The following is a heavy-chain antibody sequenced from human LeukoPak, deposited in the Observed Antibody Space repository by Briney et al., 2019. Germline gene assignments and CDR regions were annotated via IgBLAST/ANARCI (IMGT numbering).Heavy chain of an antibody. Sequence: GASVRVSCKASGYTFTGYYIHWVRQAPGQGLEWVGWVNPHSGGTKFAQKFQGRVTMTRDTSINTAYMEVSSLRSDDTAVYYCARDIGDYYGSGSYWLLWGQGTLVTVAS. CDR1: GYTFTGYY. D-gene: IGHD3-10*01. V-gene: IGHV1-2*02. CDR2: VNPHSGGT. J-gene: IGHJ4*02. CDR3: ARDIGDYYGSGSYWLL.